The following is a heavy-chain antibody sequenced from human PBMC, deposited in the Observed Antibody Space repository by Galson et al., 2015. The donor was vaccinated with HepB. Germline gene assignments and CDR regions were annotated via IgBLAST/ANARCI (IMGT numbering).Heavy chain of an antibody. D-gene: IGHD3-10*01. CDR2: IYHSGGT. Sequence: LTCAVSGDSISSDSWWSWVRQPPGEGLEWIGEIYHSGGTNYRLSLKSRVTISVDKSKNLFSLKLTFVTAADTAVYYCARAKEGRGYFDYWGQGTLVTVSS. CDR1: GDSISSDSW. CDR3: ARAKEGRGYFDY. J-gene: IGHJ4*02. V-gene: IGHV4-4*02.